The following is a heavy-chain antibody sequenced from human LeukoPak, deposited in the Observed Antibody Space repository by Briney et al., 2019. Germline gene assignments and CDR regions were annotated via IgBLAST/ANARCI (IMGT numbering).Heavy chain of an antibody. CDR1: GFTFSSYW. Sequence: GGSLRLSCAASGFTFSSYWMSWVRQAPGKGLEWVANIKQDGSDKNYVDSVEGRFTISRDNAKKSLYLQMNNLRAEDTAVYYCAPPPIAAAGNWGQGTLVTVSS. CDR3: APPPIAAAGN. D-gene: IGHD6-13*01. J-gene: IGHJ4*02. CDR2: IKQDGSDK. V-gene: IGHV3-7*01.